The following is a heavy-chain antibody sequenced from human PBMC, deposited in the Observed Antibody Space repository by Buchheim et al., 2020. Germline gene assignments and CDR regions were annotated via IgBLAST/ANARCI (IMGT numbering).Heavy chain of an antibody. V-gene: IGHV3-33*01. CDR1: GFTFSSYG. D-gene: IGHD3-22*01. J-gene: IGHJ2*01. CDR2: IWYDGSNK. CDR3: ARAQYYYDSSDYWYFDL. Sequence: QVQLVESGGGVVQPGRSLRLSCAASGFTFSSYGMHWVRQAPGKGLEWVAVIWYDGSNKYYADSVKGRFTISRDNSKNKLYLQMNSLRAEDTAVYYCARAQYYYDSSDYWYFDLWGRGTL.